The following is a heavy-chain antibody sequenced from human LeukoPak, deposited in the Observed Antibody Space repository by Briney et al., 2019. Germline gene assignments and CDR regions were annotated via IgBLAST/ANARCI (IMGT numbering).Heavy chain of an antibody. Sequence: GGSLRLSCAASGFTFSNYAMNWVRQAPGKGLEWVAVLIGSSGATDYADSVKCRFTISRDNSKNTLFLQMNSLRAEDTAIYYCAKGGYDYIEIAYFDYWGQGALVTVSS. V-gene: IGHV3-23*01. D-gene: IGHD5-12*01. CDR2: LIGSSGAT. CDR1: GFTFSNYA. CDR3: AKGGYDYIEIAYFDY. J-gene: IGHJ4*02.